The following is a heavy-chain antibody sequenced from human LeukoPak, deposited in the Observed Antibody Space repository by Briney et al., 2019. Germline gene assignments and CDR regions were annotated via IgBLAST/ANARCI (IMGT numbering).Heavy chain of an antibody. J-gene: IGHJ4*02. Sequence: GASVKVSCKASGYTFTSYDINWARQATGQGLEWMGWMNPNSGNTGYAQKFQGRVTMTRNTSISTAYMELSGLRSEDTAVYYCARDRGRRSYCSSTGCPTSNPLDYWGQGTLVTVSS. CDR2: MNPNSGNT. CDR1: GYTFTSYD. D-gene: IGHD2-2*01. CDR3: ARDRGRRSYCSSTGCPTSNPLDY. V-gene: IGHV1-8*01.